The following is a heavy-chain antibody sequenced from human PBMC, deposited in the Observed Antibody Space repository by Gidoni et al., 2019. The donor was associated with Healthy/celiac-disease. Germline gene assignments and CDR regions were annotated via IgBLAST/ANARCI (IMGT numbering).Heavy chain of an antibody. Sequence: GKRLEWIGYIYYSGRTNYHTSPKSPVTISVDTSKNQFSLKLTSVTAADTAVYYCASGIAFDPFDYWGQGTLVTVSS. CDR3: ASGIAFDPFDY. J-gene: IGHJ4*02. D-gene: IGHD3-16*01. CDR2: IYYSGRT. V-gene: IGHV4-59*01.